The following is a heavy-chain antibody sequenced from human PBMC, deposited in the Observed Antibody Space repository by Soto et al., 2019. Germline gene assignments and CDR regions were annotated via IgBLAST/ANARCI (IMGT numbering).Heavy chain of an antibody. J-gene: IGHJ4*02. Sequence: QVQLVESGGGVVQPGRSLRLSCAASGFTFSSYGMHWVRQAPGKGLEWVAVIWYDGSNKYYADSVKGRFTISRDNSKNTLYLQMDRLRAEDTAVYYCSRRYSSGGEYYFDYWGQGTLVTVS. CDR3: SRRYSSGGEYYFDY. CDR2: IWYDGSNK. CDR1: GFTFSSYG. V-gene: IGHV3-33*01. D-gene: IGHD6-19*01.